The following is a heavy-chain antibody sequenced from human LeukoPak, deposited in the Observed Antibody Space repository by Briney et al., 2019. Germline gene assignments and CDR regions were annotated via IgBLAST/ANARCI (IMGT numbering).Heavy chain of an antibody. D-gene: IGHD6-19*01. CDR3: ARESSGWYSYYYYYMDV. Sequence: SETLSLTCAVSGGSFSDYYWSWIRQSPGKGLEWIGEINHSGSTNYNPSLKSRVTISVDMSKNQFSLKLTSVTAADTAVYYCARESSGWYSYYYYYMDVWGKGTTVTVSS. J-gene: IGHJ6*03. CDR2: INHSGST. V-gene: IGHV4-34*01. CDR1: GGSFSDYY.